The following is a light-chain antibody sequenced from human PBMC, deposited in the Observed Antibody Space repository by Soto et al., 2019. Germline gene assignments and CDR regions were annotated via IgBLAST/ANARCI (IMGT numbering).Light chain of an antibody. Sequence: EIVLTHSPTTLSLSPGERATLSCRASQSVSSYLAWYQQKPGQAPRLLIYDASNRATGIPARFSGSGSGTDFTLTISSLEPEDFAVYYCQQRSNWPPWTFGQGTKWIS. J-gene: IGKJ1*01. V-gene: IGKV3-11*01. CDR3: QQRSNWPPWT. CDR2: DAS. CDR1: QSVSSY.